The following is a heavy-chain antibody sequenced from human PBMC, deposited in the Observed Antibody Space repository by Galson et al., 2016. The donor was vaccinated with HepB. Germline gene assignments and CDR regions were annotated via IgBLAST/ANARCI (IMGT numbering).Heavy chain of an antibody. D-gene: IGHD1/OR15-1a*01. CDR2: IYSSGNT. V-gene: IGHV4-31*03. Sequence: TLSLTCSVSGGSMRRGDFYWTWVRQHPGKGLEWIGYIYSSGNTHYNPSLMGRLSMSVDTSKKQFSLTLRSVTAADTAVYFCARGVYTEAKEHLFDVWGQGTVVTVSS. J-gene: IGHJ3*01. CDR3: ARGVYTEAKEHLFDV. CDR1: GGSMRRGDFY.